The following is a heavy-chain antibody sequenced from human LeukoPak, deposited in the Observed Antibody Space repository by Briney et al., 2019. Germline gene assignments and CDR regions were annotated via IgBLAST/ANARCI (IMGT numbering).Heavy chain of an antibody. CDR2: ISDSGGST. J-gene: IGHJ4*02. Sequence: GGSLRLSCAPSGFTFSSYAMSWVRQAPGKGLEWVSAISDSGGSTYDADSVKGRFTISRDNSKNTLYLQMNSLRAEDTAVYYCAKDTSIGRYCTNGVCSPFDYWGQGTLVTVSS. CDR3: AKDTSIGRYCTNGVCSPFDY. D-gene: IGHD2-8*01. V-gene: IGHV3-23*01. CDR1: GFTFSSYA.